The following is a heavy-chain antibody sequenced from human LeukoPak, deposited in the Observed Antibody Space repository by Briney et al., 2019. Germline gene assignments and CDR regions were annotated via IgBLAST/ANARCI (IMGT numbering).Heavy chain of an antibody. CDR2: ISAYNGNT. Sequence: GASVKVSCKASGYTFTSYGISWVRQAPGQGLEWMGWISAYNGNTNYAQKLQGRVTITTDESTSTAYMELSSLRSEDTAVYYCARETKLAGADDAFDIWGQGTMVTVSS. CDR1: GYTFTSYG. D-gene: IGHD6-6*01. J-gene: IGHJ3*02. CDR3: ARETKLAGADDAFDI. V-gene: IGHV1-18*01.